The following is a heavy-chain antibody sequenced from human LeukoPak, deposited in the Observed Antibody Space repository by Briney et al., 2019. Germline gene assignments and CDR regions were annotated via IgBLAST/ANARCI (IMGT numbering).Heavy chain of an antibody. V-gene: IGHV3-7*01. J-gene: IGHJ3*02. CDR1: GFTFSSYA. D-gene: IGHD3-3*01. CDR3: ARDVGDFWSGYFGAFDI. Sequence: GGSLRLSCAASGFTFSSYAMHWVRQAPGTGLEWVANIKQDGSEKYYVDSVKGRFTISRDNAKNSLYLQMNSLRAEDTAVYYCARDVGDFWSGYFGAFDIWGQGTMVTVSS. CDR2: IKQDGSEK.